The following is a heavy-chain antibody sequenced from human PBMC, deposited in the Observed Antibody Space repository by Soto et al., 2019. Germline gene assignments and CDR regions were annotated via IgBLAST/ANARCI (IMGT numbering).Heavy chain of an antibody. Sequence: GGSLRPSCEVSGFTSANLAMDWVRHAPSKGLEWVAGSWHGGGNKYYADSVKGRFTISRDNSKNKLYLQMTRLRAEDAAVYYCARDQRITLFGVVKSIVYFFDEWGQGTLVTVS. D-gene: IGHD3-3*01. V-gene: IGHV3-33*01. J-gene: IGHJ4*02. CDR3: ARDQRITLFGVVKSIVYFFDE. CDR2: SWHGGGNK. CDR1: GFTSANLA.